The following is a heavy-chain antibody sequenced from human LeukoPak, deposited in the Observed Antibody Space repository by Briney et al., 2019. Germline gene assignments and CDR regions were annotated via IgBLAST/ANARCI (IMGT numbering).Heavy chain of an antibody. CDR1: GYTFTGYY. J-gene: IGHJ4*02. CDR2: INPNSGGT. V-gene: IGHV1-2*02. Sequence: GASVKVSCKASGYTFTGYYMHWVRQAPGQGLEWMGWINPNSGGTNYAQKFQGRVTMTRDTSISTAYMELSRLRSDDTAVYYCASPRIGSSWSFDYWGQGTLVTVSS. D-gene: IGHD6-13*01. CDR3: ASPRIGSSWSFDY.